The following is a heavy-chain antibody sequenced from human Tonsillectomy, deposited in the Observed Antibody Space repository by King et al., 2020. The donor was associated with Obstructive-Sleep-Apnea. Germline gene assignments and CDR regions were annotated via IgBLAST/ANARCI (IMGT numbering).Heavy chain of an antibody. CDR1: GFTFSSYG. CDR3: AKAQGYSSGWCIINYFDY. D-gene: IGHD6-19*01. CDR2: IRYDGSNK. V-gene: IGHV3-30*02. J-gene: IGHJ4*02. Sequence: VQLVESGGGVVQPGGSLRLSCAASGFTFSSYGMHWVRQAPGKGLEWVAFIRYDGSNKYYADSVKGRFTISRDNSKNTLYLHMNSLRAEDTAVYYCAKAQGYSSGWCIINYFDYWGQGTLVTVSS.